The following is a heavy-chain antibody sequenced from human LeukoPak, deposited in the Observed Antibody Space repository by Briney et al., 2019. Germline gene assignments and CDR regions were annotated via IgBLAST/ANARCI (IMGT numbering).Heavy chain of an antibody. D-gene: IGHD2-2*01. CDR1: GDSITPYY. Sequence: NASETLSLTCVISGDSITPYYWSWVRQPPGKALEWIGYIYYSGSTEYNPSLKSRVTISVDTSKNQFSLKLTSVTAADTAVYYCARDSGSSTHDPWGQGTLVTVSS. V-gene: IGHV4-59*01. CDR3: ARDSGSSTHDP. CDR2: IYYSGST. J-gene: IGHJ5*02.